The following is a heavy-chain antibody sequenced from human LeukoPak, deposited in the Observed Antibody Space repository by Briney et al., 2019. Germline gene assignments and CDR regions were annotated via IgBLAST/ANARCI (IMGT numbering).Heavy chain of an antibody. Sequence: ASVKVSCTASGYTFTSYYMDWVRQAPGQGLEWMGIINPSGGSTSYAQKFQGRVTMTRDTSTSTVYMELSSLSSEDTAVYYCARDPGYCSGGSCSYYYMDVWGKGTTVTVSS. D-gene: IGHD2-15*01. V-gene: IGHV1-46*01. CDR1: GYTFTSYY. CDR3: ARDPGYCSGGSCSYYYMDV. J-gene: IGHJ6*03. CDR2: INPSGGST.